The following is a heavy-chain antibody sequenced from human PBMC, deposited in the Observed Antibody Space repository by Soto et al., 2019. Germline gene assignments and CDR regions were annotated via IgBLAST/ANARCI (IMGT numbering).Heavy chain of an antibody. Sequence: ASVKVSCKASGYTFTSYGIAWMRQAPGQGLEWMGWISAYNGNTDYAQKVHGRVTMTTDTSTSTAYMELRSLRSDDTAVYYCARGVGSGTYYNQYNWFDPWGQGTLVTVSS. CDR3: ARGVGSGTYYNQYNWFDP. CDR1: GYTFTSYG. J-gene: IGHJ5*02. V-gene: IGHV1-18*01. CDR2: ISAYNGNT. D-gene: IGHD3-10*01.